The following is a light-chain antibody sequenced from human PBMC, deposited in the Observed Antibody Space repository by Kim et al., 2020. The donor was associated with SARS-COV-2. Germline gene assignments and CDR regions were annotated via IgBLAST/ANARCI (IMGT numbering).Light chain of an antibody. J-gene: IGLJ2*01. V-gene: IGLV3-1*01. CDR3: QAWDSSNVV. CDR2: QDS. CDR1: KLGDKY. Sequence: SYELTQPPSVSVSPGQTASITCSGDKLGDKYACWYQQKPGQSPVLVIYQDSKRPSGTPERFSGSNSGNTATLTISGTQAMDEADYYCQAWDSSNVVFGGGTQLTVL.